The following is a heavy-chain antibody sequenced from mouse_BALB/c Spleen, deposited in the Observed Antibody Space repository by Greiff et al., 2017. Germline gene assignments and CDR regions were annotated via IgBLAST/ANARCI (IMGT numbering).Heavy chain of an antibody. CDR2: ISSGGSYT. CDR3: TRAYGNYLYYFDY. Sequence: EVKVVESGGGLVKPGGSLKLSCAASGFTFSSYTMSWVRQTPEKRLEWVATISSGGSYTYYPDSVKGRFTISRDNAKNTLYLQMSSLKSEDTAMYYCTRAYGNYLYYFDYWGQGTTLTVSS. V-gene: IGHV5-6-4*01. J-gene: IGHJ2*01. D-gene: IGHD2-10*02. CDR1: GFTFSSYT.